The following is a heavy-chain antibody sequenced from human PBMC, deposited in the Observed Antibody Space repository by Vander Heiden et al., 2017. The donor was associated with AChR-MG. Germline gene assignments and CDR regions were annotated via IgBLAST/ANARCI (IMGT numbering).Heavy chain of an antibody. D-gene: IGHD2-15*01. J-gene: IGHJ4*02. CDR2: IHPADSDT. CDR1: GHSFTSYW. Sequence: VQLVQSGAEVEKPGESLKISCKGSGHSFTSYWFGWVRQMPGRGVEWMGSIHPADSDTRYSPSFQGQVTISADTSIGTAYLQWSSLKASDTAIYYCARNSDVCSGGSCSLDYWGQGTLVTVSS. V-gene: IGHV5-51*03. CDR3: ARNSDVCSGGSCSLDY.